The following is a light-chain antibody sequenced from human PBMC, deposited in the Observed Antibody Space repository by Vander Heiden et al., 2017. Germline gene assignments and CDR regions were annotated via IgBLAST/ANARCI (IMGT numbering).Light chain of an antibody. J-gene: IGKJ2*01. V-gene: IGKV1-39*01. CDR2: AAS. CDR1: QSISSY. Sequence: DIQMTQSPSSLSASVGDRVTITCRASQSISSYLNWYQQKPGKAPKLLIYAASSLQSGVPSSFSGSGSGTDFTLTISSLQPEDFATYYCQQSDSTPPYTFGQGTKLEIK. CDR3: QQSDSTPPYT.